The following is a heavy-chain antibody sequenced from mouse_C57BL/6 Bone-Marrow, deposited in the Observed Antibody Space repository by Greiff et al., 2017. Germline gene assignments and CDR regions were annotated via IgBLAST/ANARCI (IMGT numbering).Heavy chain of an antibody. J-gene: IGHJ3*01. D-gene: IGHD2-4*01. CDR3: ARGRLRRPFAY. CDR2: IDPSDSYT. V-gene: IGHV1-69*01. Sequence: VQLQQPVAELVMPGASVTLSCKASGYTFTSYWMHWVKQRPGQGLEWIGEIDPSDSYTNYNQKFKGKSTLTVDKSSSTAYMQLSSLTSEDSAVYYCARGRLRRPFAYWGQGTLVTVSA. CDR1: GYTFTSYW.